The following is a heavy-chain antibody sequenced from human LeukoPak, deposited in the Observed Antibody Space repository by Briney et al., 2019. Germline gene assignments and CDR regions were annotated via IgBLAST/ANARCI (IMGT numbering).Heavy chain of an antibody. J-gene: IGHJ4*01. CDR1: GGSITSYY. D-gene: IGHD1-1*01. CDR2: IYYNGGT. Sequence: PSETLSLTCTVSGGSITSYYWSWIRQPPGKGLEWLGYIYYNGGTNYNPSLKSRVTLSIDTSNNQFSLKLSSVTAADTAVYYCAIVGTGNFDHWGRGTLVTVSS. CDR3: AIVGTGNFDH. V-gene: IGHV4-59*01.